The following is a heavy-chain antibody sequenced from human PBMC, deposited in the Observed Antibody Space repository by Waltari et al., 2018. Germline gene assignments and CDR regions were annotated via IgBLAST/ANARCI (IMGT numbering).Heavy chain of an antibody. CDR1: GFTFDDYT. D-gene: IGHD4-17*01. CDR3: AKTMTTWTFDY. V-gene: IGHV3-43*01. Sequence: EVQLVESGGAVVQPGGSLRRSCQASGFTFDDYTLHWVRQLPGKGLEWVAVINWDGSTTHYADSVKGRFTVSRDNSKNSLYLHMNSLRREDTALYYCAKTMTTWTFDYWGQGTQVTVSS. J-gene: IGHJ4*02. CDR2: INWDGSTT.